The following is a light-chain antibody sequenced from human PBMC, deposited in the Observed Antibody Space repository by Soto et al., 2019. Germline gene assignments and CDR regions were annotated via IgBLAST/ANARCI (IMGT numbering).Light chain of an antibody. Sequence: EIVLTQSVGTLSLSPGERATLSCRASQSVSSSYLAWYQQKPGQPPRLLIYDASNRATGIPARFSGSGSGTDFTLTISSLEPEDFAVYYCQQRSNWPRTFGQGTKVDNK. V-gene: IGKV3D-20*02. CDR1: QSVSSSY. J-gene: IGKJ1*01. CDR3: QQRSNWPRT. CDR2: DAS.